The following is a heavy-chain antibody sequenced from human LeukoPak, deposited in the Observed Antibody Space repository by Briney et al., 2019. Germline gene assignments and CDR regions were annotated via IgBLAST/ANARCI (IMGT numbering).Heavy chain of an antibody. CDR2: ISSSSSYI. CDR3: ARLLLYCSSTSCPSPIDY. CDR1: GFTFSSYS. Sequence: GGSLTLSCAASGFTFSSYSMNWVRQAPGKGLEWVSSISSSSSYIYYADSVKGRFTISRDNAKNSLYLQMNSLRAEDTAVYYCARLLLYCSSTSCPSPIDYWGQGTLVTVSS. V-gene: IGHV3-21*01. J-gene: IGHJ4*02. D-gene: IGHD2-2*01.